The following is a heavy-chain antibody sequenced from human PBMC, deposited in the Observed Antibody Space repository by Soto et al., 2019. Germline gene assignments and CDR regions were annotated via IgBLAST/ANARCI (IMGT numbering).Heavy chain of an antibody. Sequence: GASVKVSCKASGYTFTSYGISWVRQAPGQGLEWMGWISAYNGNTNYAQKLQGRVTMTTDTSTSTAYMELRSLRSDDTAVYYCAREGADCSSTSCYEFAFDIWGQGTMVTVSS. CDR1: GYTFTSYG. CDR2: ISAYNGNT. D-gene: IGHD2-2*01. CDR3: AREGADCSSTSCYEFAFDI. J-gene: IGHJ3*02. V-gene: IGHV1-18*01.